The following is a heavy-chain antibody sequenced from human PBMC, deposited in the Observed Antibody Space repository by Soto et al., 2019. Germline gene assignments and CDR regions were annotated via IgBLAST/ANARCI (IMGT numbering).Heavy chain of an antibody. D-gene: IGHD1-26*01. CDR2: IDGGKT. J-gene: IGHJ4*02. CDR3: XXXXXAKVGTLSY. V-gene: IGHV3-15*02. Sequence: EVQLVESGGALVEPGGSLRLSCAASGFTFNNARMSWVRQAPGKGLDWVGRIDGGKTDFAAPVEGRFTFSRDDSRXTLXXXXXXXXXXXXXXXXXXXXXXAKVGTLSYWGQGTLVTVSS. CDR1: GFTFNNAR.